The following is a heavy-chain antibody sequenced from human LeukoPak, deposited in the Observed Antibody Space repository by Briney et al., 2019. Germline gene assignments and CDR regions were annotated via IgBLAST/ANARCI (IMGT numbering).Heavy chain of an antibody. V-gene: IGHV3-7*03. J-gene: IGHJ4*02. D-gene: IGHD5-24*01. CDR3: AKEGRSLQTY. Sequence: GGSLRLSCAASGFTFSSYTMSWVRLAPGKGLEWVANIKEDGTETYYVDSVKGRFTISRDNAKNSLYLQMNSLRVEDTAVYYCAKEGRSLQTYWGQGTLVTVSS. CDR1: GFTFSSYT. CDR2: IKEDGTET.